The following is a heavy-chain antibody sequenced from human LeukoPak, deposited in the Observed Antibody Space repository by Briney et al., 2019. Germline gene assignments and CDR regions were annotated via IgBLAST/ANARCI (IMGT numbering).Heavy chain of an antibody. J-gene: IGHJ6*02. CDR2: IRSKAYGGTT. V-gene: IGHV3-49*03. CDR1: GFTFGDYA. D-gene: IGHD3-22*01. Sequence: GGSLRLSCTASGFTFGDYAMSWFRQAPGKGREWVGFIRSKAYGGTTEYAASVKGRFTISRDDSKSIAYLQMNSLKTEDTAVYYCTRVGLNSGYYPTLYYYYYYGMDVWGQGTTVTVSS. CDR3: TRVGLNSGYYPTLYYYYYYGMDV.